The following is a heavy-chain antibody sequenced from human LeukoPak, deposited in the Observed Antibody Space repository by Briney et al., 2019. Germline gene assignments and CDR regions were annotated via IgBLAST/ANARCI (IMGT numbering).Heavy chain of an antibody. V-gene: IGHV4-59*12. CDR2: IYSSGST. CDR3: ARDTLSGGTLN. J-gene: IGHJ4*02. Sequence: SETLSLTCTVSGGSISSYYWSWIRQPPGKGLEWIGYIYSSGSTNYNPSLKSRITISVGTSNNQFSLKLSSVTAADTAVYYCARDTLSGGTLNWGQGTLVTVSS. D-gene: IGHD2-15*01. CDR1: GGSISSYY.